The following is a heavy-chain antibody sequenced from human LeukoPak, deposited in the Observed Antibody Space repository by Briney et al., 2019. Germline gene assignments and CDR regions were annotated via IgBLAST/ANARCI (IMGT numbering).Heavy chain of an antibody. CDR3: ARESHVTREDY. CDR1: GYTFTSYG. V-gene: IGHV1-18*01. J-gene: IGHJ4*02. CDR2: ISANDGNT. Sequence: GASVKVSCKASGYTFTSYGISWLRLAPGQGMEWMGWISANDGNTDYPQKLQGRVTMTTDTSTSPAYMELRSLRSDDTAVYYCARESHVTREDYWGQGTLVTVSS. D-gene: IGHD3-10*01.